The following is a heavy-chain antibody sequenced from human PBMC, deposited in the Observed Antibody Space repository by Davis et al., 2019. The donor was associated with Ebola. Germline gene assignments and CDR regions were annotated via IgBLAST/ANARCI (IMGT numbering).Heavy chain of an antibody. CDR3: ARGSENYCIGTTCYLSEADF. Sequence: ASVQVSCKASGYTFNSHGISWVRQAPGQGLEWMAWISAYNGHTNYAQKFQGRLTLTTDTSTSTVYMELRSLTSDDTAVYYCARGSENYCIGTTCYLSEADFWGQGTQVTVS. J-gene: IGHJ4*02. CDR2: ISAYNGHT. D-gene: IGHD2-2*01. V-gene: IGHV1-18*01. CDR1: GYTFNSHG.